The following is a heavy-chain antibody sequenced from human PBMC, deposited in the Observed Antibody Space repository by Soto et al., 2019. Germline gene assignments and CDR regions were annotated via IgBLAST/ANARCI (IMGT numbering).Heavy chain of an antibody. CDR3: ARDHILSGRFGEVYYYYYYMDV. Sequence: SETLSLTCAVYGGSFSGYYWSWIRQPPGKGLEWIGEINHSGSTNYNPSLKSRVTISVDTSKNQFSLKLSSVTAADTAVYYCARDHILSGRFGEVYYYYYYMDVWGKGTTVTVSS. V-gene: IGHV4-34*01. CDR2: INHSGST. J-gene: IGHJ6*03. D-gene: IGHD3-10*01. CDR1: GGSFSGYY.